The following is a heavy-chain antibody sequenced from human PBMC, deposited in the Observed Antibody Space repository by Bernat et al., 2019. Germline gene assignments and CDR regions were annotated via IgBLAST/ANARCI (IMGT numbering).Heavy chain of an antibody. CDR3: AGAPADSLTRDSFDP. Sequence: EMQLVESGGGLVKPGGSLRLSCTASGFTFSDFSMNWVRQAPGKGLEWLSYISRISSHIYYADSMKVRFTISRDNAKSTLYLQMNSLRADDTAVYYCAGAPADSLTRDSFDPWGQGTLVTVSS. CDR1: GFTFSDFS. CDR2: ISRISSHI. J-gene: IGHJ5*02. V-gene: IGHV3-21*05. D-gene: IGHD4-4*01.